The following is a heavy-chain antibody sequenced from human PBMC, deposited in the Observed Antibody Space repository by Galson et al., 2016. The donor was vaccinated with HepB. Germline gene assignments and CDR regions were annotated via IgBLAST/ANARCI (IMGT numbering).Heavy chain of an antibody. CDR2: ISGNGGRI. D-gene: IGHD3-22*01. V-gene: IGHV3-23*01. J-gene: IGHJ4*02. CDR3: AKGAYSYDSTGYYPFDY. CDR1: GFTFNNYA. Sequence: SLRLSCAASGFTFNNYAMTWVRLAPGKGLEWVSTISGNGGRIYYAGSVKGRFTISRDNSKHTLYLQMSSLRAEDTAIYSCAKGAYSYDSTGYYPFDYWGQGTLVTVSS.